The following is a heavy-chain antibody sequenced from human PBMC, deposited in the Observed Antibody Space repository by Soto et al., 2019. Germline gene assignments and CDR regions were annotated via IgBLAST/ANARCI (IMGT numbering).Heavy chain of an antibody. CDR2: IYSGGST. J-gene: IGHJ4*02. D-gene: IGHD3-16*01. CDR3: GRASSRWGSDAAH. V-gene: IGHV3-53*01. Sequence: EVHLVESGGGLIQPGGSLRLSCAASGFSVSANYMSWVRQAPGKGLEWVSAIYSGGSTVYADSVKGRFTISRDNSKNTLYLQMNSLRAEDTAVYSCGRASSRWGSDAAHWGQGTLVTVSP. CDR1: GFSVSANY.